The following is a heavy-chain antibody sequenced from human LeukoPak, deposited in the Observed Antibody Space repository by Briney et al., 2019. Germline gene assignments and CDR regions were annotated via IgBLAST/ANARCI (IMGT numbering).Heavy chain of an antibody. CDR1: GDSVSSSNYY. D-gene: IGHD6-19*01. CDR3: ARSVAGGYYYYYYMGV. V-gene: IGHV4-39*07. J-gene: IGHJ6*03. Sequence: PSETLSLTCTVSGDSVSSSNYYWAWIRQPPGKGLEWIGNIYYSGSTYYNPSLKSRLTISVDTSKNQFSLKLTSVTAADTAVYYCARSVAGGYYYYYYMGVWGKGTTVTISS. CDR2: IYYSGST.